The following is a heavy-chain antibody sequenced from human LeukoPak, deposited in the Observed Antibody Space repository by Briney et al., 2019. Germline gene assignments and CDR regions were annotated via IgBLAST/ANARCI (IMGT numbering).Heavy chain of an antibody. CDR2: ISSSSTI. V-gene: IGHV3-48*01. CDR3: AREFGHNRWYFDY. D-gene: IGHD5-24*01. J-gene: IGHJ4*02. Sequence: PGGSLRLSCAASGFTFSSYSMNWVRQAPGKGLEWVSYISSSSTIYFADSVKGRFTVSRDNSLNTLHLQMNSLKTEDTAVYYCAREFGHNRWYFDYWGQGALVTVSS. CDR1: GFTFSSYS.